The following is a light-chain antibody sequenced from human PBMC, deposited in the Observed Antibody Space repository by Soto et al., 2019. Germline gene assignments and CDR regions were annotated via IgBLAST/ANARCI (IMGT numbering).Light chain of an antibody. J-gene: IGLJ3*02. Sequence: QSVLTQPASVSGSPGQSITISCTGTSSDAGNYNFVSWYQQHPGKAPKVIIYEDSTRPSGVSNRISGSKSGNTASLTISGLQVEDEADYYCCSYAGSSTSWVFGGGTQLTVL. CDR2: EDS. CDR3: CSYAGSSTSWV. CDR1: SSDAGNYNF. V-gene: IGLV2-23*01.